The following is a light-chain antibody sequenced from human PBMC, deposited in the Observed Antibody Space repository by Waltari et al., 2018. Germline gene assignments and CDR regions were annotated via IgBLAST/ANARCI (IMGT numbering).Light chain of an antibody. V-gene: IGLV2-14*03. J-gene: IGLJ2*01. Sequence: QSALTQPASMSGSPGQSITIHCTGTSSDVAGFNFVSWNQQYPGKSPKLIIYDVANRPSGVSHRFSGSRSGNTASLTISGLQAEDEADYYCSSYTSVNTRFGGGTKLTVL. CDR3: SSYTSVNTR. CDR2: DVA. CDR1: SSDVAGFNF.